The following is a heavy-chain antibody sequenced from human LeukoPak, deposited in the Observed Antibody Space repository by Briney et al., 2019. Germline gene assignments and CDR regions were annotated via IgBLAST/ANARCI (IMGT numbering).Heavy chain of an antibody. D-gene: IGHD6-13*01. J-gene: IGHJ5*02. CDR2: INPKRGAT. CDR1: GYTFTSYY. V-gene: IGHV1-2*02. Sequence: ASVKVSCKASGYTFTSYYMYWVRQAPGQGLEWMGWINPKRGATKYAQKFQGRVTMTRDTAISTAYMELSSLTSDDTAVYSCARDAATSGTSWFDPWGQGTLVTVSS. CDR3: ARDAATSGTSWFDP.